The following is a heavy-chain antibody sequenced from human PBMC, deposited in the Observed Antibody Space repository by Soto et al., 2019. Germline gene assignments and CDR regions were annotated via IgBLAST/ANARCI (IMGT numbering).Heavy chain of an antibody. CDR3: ARTFDYYGMDV. CDR1: GYSIGSGYY. Sequence: PSETLSLTCAVSGYSIGSGYYWAWIRQSPGKGLEWIGSTYHAGSVYYNPSLNGRVALSMDISKNHFSLKLTSVTAADTAVYYCARTFDYYGMDVWGQGTTVTVSS. V-gene: IGHV4-38-2*01. J-gene: IGHJ6*02. CDR2: TYHAGSV.